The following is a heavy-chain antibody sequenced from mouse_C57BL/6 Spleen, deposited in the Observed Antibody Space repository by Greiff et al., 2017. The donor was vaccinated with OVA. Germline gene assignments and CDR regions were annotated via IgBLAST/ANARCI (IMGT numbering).Heavy chain of an antibody. CDR1: GFNIKDDY. Sequence: VQLKESGAELVRPGASVKLSCTASGFNIKDDYMHWVKQRPEQGLEWIGWIDPENGDTEYASKFQGKATITADTSSNTAYLQLSSLTSEDTAVYYCTTWSTTAGPAWFAYWGQGTLVTVSA. CDR3: TTWSTTAGPAWFAY. D-gene: IGHD1-2*01. V-gene: IGHV14-4*01. CDR2: IDPENGDT. J-gene: IGHJ3*01.